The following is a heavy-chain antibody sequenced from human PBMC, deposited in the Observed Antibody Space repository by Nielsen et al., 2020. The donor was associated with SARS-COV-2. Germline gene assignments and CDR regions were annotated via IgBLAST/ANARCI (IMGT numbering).Heavy chain of an antibody. J-gene: IGHJ6*02. V-gene: IGHV3-30*03. CDR3: VTGGQWLVRHPYGMEV. Sequence: GESLKISCVVSGFTFSIYAMIWVRQAPGKGLEWVAVISSDGSGKYYADSVEGRFTISRDNSNNTLYLHMNSLRVEDTAVYYCVTGGQWLVRHPYGMEVWGQGTTVTVSS. CDR1: GFTFSIYA. D-gene: IGHD6-19*01. CDR2: ISSDGSGK.